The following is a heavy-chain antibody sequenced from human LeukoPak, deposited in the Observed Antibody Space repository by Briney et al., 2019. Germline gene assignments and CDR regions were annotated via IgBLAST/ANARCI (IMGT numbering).Heavy chain of an antibody. V-gene: IGHV4-34*01. J-gene: IGHJ5*02. D-gene: IGHD6-13*01. Sequence: SETLSLTCAVYGGSFSGYYWSWIRQPPGKGLEWIGEINHSGSTNYNPSLKSRVTISVDTSKNQFSLKLSSVTAADTAVYYCARVGGSNWRGNNWFDPWGQGTLVTVSS. CDR2: INHSGST. CDR1: GGSFSGYY. CDR3: ARVGGSNWRGNNWFDP.